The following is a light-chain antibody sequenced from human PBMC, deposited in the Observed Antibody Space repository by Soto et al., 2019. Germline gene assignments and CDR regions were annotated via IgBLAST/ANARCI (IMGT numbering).Light chain of an antibody. J-gene: IGKJ4*01. CDR2: DAS. V-gene: IGKV1-39*01. CDR1: QSISNF. CDR3: QQSYITLS. Sequence: QSISNFLNWYQQKPGEAPKILIYDASTLQSGVPSRFSGSGSGTDFTLTISRLQPEDFATYYCQQSYITLSFGGGTKVDIK.